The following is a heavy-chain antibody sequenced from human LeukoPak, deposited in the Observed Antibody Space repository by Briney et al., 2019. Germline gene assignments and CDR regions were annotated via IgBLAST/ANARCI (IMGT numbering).Heavy chain of an antibody. CDR1: GFTFSSYA. D-gene: IGHD5-12*01. CDR2: ISYDGSNR. CDR3: AREGYSGYDYRWFDP. Sequence: PGRSLRLSCAASGFTFSSYAMHWVRQAPGKGLEWVAVISYDGSNRYYADSVKGRFTISRDNSKNTLYLQMNSLRAEDTAVYYCAREGYSGYDYRWFDPWGQGTLVTVSS. J-gene: IGHJ5*02. V-gene: IGHV3-30-3*01.